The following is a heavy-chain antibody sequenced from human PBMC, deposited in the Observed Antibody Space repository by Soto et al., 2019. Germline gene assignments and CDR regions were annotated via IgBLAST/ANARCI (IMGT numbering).Heavy chain of an antibody. Sequence: GGSLRLSCAASGFTVSSNYMSWVRQAPGKGLEWVSVIYSGGSTYYADSVKGRFTVSRDKSKNTLYLQMNSLRAEDTAVYYCARGVVELEGTYYYNYYMDVWGKGTTVTVSS. J-gene: IGHJ6*03. D-gene: IGHD1-7*01. V-gene: IGHV3-66*01. CDR1: GFTVSSNY. CDR3: ARGVVELEGTYYYNYYMDV. CDR2: IYSGGST.